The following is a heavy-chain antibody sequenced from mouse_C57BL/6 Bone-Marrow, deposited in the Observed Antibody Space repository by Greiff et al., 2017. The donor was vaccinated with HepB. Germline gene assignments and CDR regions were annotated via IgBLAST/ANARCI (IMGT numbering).Heavy chain of an antibody. Sequence: EVKVVESGGDLVKPGGSLKLSCAASGFTFSSYGMSWVRQTPDKRLEWVATISSGGSYTYYPDSVKGRFTISRDNAKNTLYLQMSSLKSEDTAMYYCVRHGTGDYWGQGTTLTVSS. V-gene: IGHV5-6*01. CDR2: ISSGGSYT. CDR1: GFTFSSYG. D-gene: IGHD4-1*01. CDR3: VRHGTGDY. J-gene: IGHJ2*01.